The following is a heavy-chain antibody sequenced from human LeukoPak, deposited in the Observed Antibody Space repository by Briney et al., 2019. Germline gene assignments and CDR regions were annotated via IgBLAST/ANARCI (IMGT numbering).Heavy chain of an antibody. J-gene: IGHJ4*02. CDR3: AREYYEKFWGNYDSGPRFDF. CDR1: GFTFSHHW. CDR2: IGSDGGAT. Sequence: PGGSLRLSCAASGFTFSHHWMHWVRHAPGKGVEWVSRIGSDGGATAYAAFVKGRLTISRDNAKNTLSLQMDSLRVDDTAVYFCAREYYEKFWGNYDSGPRFDFWGQGTLASVSS. D-gene: IGHD3-16*01. V-gene: IGHV3-74*01.